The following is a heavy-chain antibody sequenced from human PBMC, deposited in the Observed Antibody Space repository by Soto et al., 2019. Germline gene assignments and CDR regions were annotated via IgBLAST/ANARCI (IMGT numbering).Heavy chain of an antibody. J-gene: IGHJ4*02. CDR3: ARGRYADY. CDR1: GYTFTSYG. CDR2: ISAHNGNT. Sequence: QVHLVQSGAEVKKPGASVKVSCKCSGYTFTSYGITWVRQAPGQGLEWMGWISAHNGNTDYAQKLQGRVTVTRDTATSPAYMELRSLRPDDTAVYNCARGRYADYWGQGALVTVSS. V-gene: IGHV1-18*01. D-gene: IGHD1-1*01.